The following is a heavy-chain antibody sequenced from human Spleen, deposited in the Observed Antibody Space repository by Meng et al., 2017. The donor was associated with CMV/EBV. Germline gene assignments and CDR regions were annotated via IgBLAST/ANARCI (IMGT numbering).Heavy chain of an antibody. D-gene: IGHD2-2*01. J-gene: IGHJ4*02. CDR3: AKSYCSSVTCYTVYFDY. V-gene: IGHV3-74*01. CDR2: INSDGSST. CDR1: FTFSSYW. Sequence: FTFSSYWMNWVRQAPGKGLVWVSRINSDGSSTSYADSVKGRFTISRDNAKNTLYLQMNSLRAEDTATYFCAKSYCSSVTCYTVYFDYWGQGTLVTVSS.